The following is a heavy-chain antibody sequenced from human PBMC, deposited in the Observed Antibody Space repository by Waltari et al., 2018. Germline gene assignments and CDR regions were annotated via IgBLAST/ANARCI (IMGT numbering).Heavy chain of an antibody. J-gene: IGHJ4*02. D-gene: IGHD3-3*01. V-gene: IGHV3-30*02. Sequence: QVQLVESGGGVVQPGGSLRLSCAASGFTFSSYGMHWVRQAPGKGLEWVAFLRYDGSNKYYADAVKGRVTISRDNSKNTLYLQMNSLRAEDTAVYYCAKDSSIYDFWSGYNDYWGQGTLVTVSS. CDR1: GFTFSSYG. CDR3: AKDSSIYDFWSGYNDY. CDR2: LRYDGSNK.